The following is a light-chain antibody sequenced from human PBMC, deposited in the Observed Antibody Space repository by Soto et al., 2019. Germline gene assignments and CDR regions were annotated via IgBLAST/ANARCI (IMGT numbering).Light chain of an antibody. Sequence: DLPMTQSPSSLSASVGDRVTITCRASQGISNYLVWYQQIPGKVPKLLIYAATTLQSGVPSRFSGSGSGTDFTLTISGLQPEDVATYYCQNYNGAPWTFGQGTKVEIK. CDR1: QGISNY. V-gene: IGKV1-27*01. CDR3: QNYNGAPWT. J-gene: IGKJ1*01. CDR2: AAT.